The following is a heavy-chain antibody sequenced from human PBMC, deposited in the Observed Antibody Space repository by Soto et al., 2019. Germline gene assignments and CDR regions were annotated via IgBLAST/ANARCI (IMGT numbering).Heavy chain of an antibody. CDR3: ARADYGDLDY. J-gene: IGHJ4*02. CDR1: GVSVTSLGYY. Sequence: SEALSLTCTVSGVSVTSLGYYWGWIRQPPGKGLEWIGYVYYNGSTNYNPSLKSRVTIPLDTSENQFSLKLNSVTAADTAVYYCARADYGDLDYWGQGTLVTVSS. D-gene: IGHD4-17*01. V-gene: IGHV4-61*08. CDR2: VYYNGST.